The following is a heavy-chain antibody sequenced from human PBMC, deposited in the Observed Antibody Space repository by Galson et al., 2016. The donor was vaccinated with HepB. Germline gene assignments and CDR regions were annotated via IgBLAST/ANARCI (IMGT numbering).Heavy chain of an antibody. CDR1: GFTFSSFA. Sequence: SLRLSCAASGFTFSSFAMSWVRQTPGKGLEWVASIIPSGGDTHYADSVKGRFTISRDNSKNTLYLQMNSLRAEDTAVYYCARLYFGSGGAVDYWGQGTLVTVSS. CDR2: IIPSGGDT. V-gene: IGHV3-23*01. J-gene: IGHJ4*02. CDR3: ARLYFGSGGAVDY. D-gene: IGHD3-10*01.